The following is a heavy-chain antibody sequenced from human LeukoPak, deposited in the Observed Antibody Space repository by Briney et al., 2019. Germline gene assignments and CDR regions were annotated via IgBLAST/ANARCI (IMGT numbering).Heavy chain of an antibody. D-gene: IGHD2-15*01. J-gene: IGHJ5*02. CDR3: ARGYCSGGNCYSRDWFDP. V-gene: IGHV1-46*01. CDR2: INPSGGST. Sequence: ASVKVSCKASGYTFTSYYMHWVRQAPGQGREWMGIINPSGGSTSYAQKFQGRVTMTRDTSTSTVYMELSSLRSEDTAVYYCARGYCSGGNCYSRDWFDPWGQGTLVTVSS. CDR1: GYTFTSYY.